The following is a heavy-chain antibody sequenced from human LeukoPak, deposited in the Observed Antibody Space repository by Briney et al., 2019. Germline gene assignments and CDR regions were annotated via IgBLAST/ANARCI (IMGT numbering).Heavy chain of an antibody. CDR3: ARGAASVPYCSSTSCYIVDV. D-gene: IGHD2-2*02. V-gene: IGHV3-74*01. J-gene: IGHJ6*04. Sequence: GGSLRLSCAASGLTFSSYWMHWVRQAPGKGLVWVSRINSDGSSTSYADSVKGRFTISRDNAKNTLYLQMNSLRAEDTAVYYCARGAASVPYCSSTSCYIVDVWGEGTTVTVSS. CDR1: GLTFSSYW. CDR2: INSDGSST.